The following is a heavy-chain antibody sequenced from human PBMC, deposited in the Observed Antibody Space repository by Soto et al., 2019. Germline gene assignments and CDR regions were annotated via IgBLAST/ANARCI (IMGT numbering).Heavy chain of an antibody. D-gene: IGHD3-3*01. CDR1: GFTFSSYA. CDR3: ARVKSAYDFWSGYLQD. CDR2: ISYDGSNK. J-gene: IGHJ4*02. Sequence: QVQLVESGGGVVQPGRSLRLSCAASGFTFSSYAMHWVRQAPGKGLEWVAVISYDGSNKYYADSVKGRFTISRDNSKNTLYLQMNSLRAEDTAVYYCARVKSAYDFWSGYLQDWGQGTLVTVSS. V-gene: IGHV3-30-3*01.